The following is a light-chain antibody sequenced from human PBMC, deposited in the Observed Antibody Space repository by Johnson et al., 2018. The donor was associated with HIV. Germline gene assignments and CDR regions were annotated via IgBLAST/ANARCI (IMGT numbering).Light chain of an antibody. V-gene: IGLV1-51*01. CDR3: GTWDSSLNAYV. J-gene: IGLJ1*01. CDR1: SSNIESDY. CDR2: DNN. Sequence: HSVLTQPPSVSAAPVQKVDISCSGSSSNIESDYVSWYQQLPGTATKLLIYDNNKRPSGIPDRFFGSKSGTSATLDITGLQTGDEGDYYCGTWDSSLNAYVFGTGTKVTVL.